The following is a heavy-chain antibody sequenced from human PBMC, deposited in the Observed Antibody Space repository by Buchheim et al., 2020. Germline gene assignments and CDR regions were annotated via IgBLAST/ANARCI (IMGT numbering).Heavy chain of an antibody. CDR2: ISSSDSTI. V-gene: IGHV3-48*03. Sequence: EVQLVESGGGLVQPGGSLRLSCAASGFTFSSYEMNWVRQAPGKGLEWVSYISSSDSTIYYADSVKGRFTISRDNAENLLYLQMNSLRAEDTAVYYCARFSSGWTFDYWGQGTL. D-gene: IGHD6-19*01. CDR3: ARFSSGWTFDY. J-gene: IGHJ4*02. CDR1: GFTFSSYE.